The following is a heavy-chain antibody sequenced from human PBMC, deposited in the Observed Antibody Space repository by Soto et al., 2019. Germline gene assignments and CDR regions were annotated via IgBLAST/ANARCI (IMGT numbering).Heavy chain of an antibody. CDR1: GYTFTSFG. V-gene: IGHV1-18*01. D-gene: IGHD3-10*02. J-gene: IGHJ4*02. CDR3: ARDRALLDAVPGY. Sequence: GASVKVSCKASGYTFTSFGINWVRQAPGQGLEWMGWIGAYNGNTKYAQKFQGRIIMTTDTSTSTTYMDLRSLRSDDTAVYYCARDRALLDAVPGYWCQGTLVTVSS. CDR2: IGAYNGNT.